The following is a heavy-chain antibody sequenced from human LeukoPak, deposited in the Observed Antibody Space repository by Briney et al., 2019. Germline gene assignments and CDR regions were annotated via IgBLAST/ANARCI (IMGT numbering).Heavy chain of an antibody. Sequence: TGGSLRLSCVASGFTFGGFYIHWIRQAPGKGLVWVSHINWDGSVTTYADSVRGRFTISRDNAKNTLYLQMDSLRAEDTAVYYCSTGGYSHAFDVWGQGTMVTVSS. J-gene: IGHJ3*01. CDR2: INWDGSVT. V-gene: IGHV3-74*01. CDR1: GFTFGGFY. D-gene: IGHD2-15*01. CDR3: STGGYSHAFDV.